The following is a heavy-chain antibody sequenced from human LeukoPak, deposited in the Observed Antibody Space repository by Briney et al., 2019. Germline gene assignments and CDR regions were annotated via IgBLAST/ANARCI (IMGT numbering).Heavy chain of an antibody. CDR1: GGSVSSSNW. CDR3: AAKDYGSGSYYKDDY. Sequence: PSETLSLTCTVSGGSVSSSNWWSWVRQPPGKGLEWIGEIYHSGSTNYNPSLKSRVTISVDKSKNQFSLKLSSVTAADTAVYYCAAKDYGSGSYYKDDYWGQGTLVTVSS. J-gene: IGHJ4*02. CDR2: IYHSGST. D-gene: IGHD3-10*01. V-gene: IGHV4-4*02.